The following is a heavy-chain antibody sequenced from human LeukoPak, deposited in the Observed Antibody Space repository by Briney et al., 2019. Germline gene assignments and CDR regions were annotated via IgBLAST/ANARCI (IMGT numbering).Heavy chain of an antibody. CDR3: AREATLLRKQWLAY. CDR2: IWADGSNK. Sequence: GGSLRLSCAASRFTFSWYAMHWVRQAPGKGLEWVAVIWADGSNKYYADSVKGRFTISRDNSKNTLYLQMNSLRAEDTAVYYCAREATLLRKQWLAYWGQGSLVTVSS. V-gene: IGHV3-30*04. CDR1: RFTFSWYA. J-gene: IGHJ4*02. D-gene: IGHD6-19*01.